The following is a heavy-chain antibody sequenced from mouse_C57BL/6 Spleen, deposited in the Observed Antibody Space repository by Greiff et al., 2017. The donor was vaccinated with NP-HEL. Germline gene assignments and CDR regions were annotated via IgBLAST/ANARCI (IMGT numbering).Heavy chain of an antibody. Sequence: VQVVESGAELVRPGASVTLSCTASGYTFTDYAMHWVKQTPVHGLEWIGAISPETGGTSYTQKFKGKAILTADKSSSTAYMELRSLTSEDSAVYYCTRARYYGSSMYFDYWGQGTTLTVSS. CDR1: GYTFTDYA. D-gene: IGHD1-1*01. CDR3: TRARYYGSSMYFDY. J-gene: IGHJ2*01. V-gene: IGHV1-15*01. CDR2: ISPETGGT.